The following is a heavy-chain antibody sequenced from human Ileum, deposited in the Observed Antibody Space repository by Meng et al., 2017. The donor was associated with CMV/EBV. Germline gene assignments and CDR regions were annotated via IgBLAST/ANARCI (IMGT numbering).Heavy chain of an antibody. CDR3: ARALPDNCSGGSCHEDYFDY. CDR2: IYSGGST. CDR1: GFTFSSYA. Sequence: GESLKISCAASGFTFSSYAMSWVRQAPGKGLEWVSVIYSGGSTYYADSVKGRFTISRDNSKNTLYLQMNSLRAEDTAVYYCARALPDNCSGGSCHEDYFDYWGQGTLVTVSS. D-gene: IGHD2-15*01. V-gene: IGHV3-53*01. J-gene: IGHJ4*02.